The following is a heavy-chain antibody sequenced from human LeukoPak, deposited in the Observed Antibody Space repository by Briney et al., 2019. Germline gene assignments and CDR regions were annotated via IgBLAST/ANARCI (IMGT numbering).Heavy chain of an antibody. D-gene: IGHD4-23*01. CDR3: ARVKGRDYGGNYYYYMDV. J-gene: IGHJ6*03. V-gene: IGHV3-20*01. CDR1: GFTFSSYG. Sequence: GGSLRLSCAASGFTFSSYGMHWVRQAPGKGLEWVSGINWNGGSTGYADSVKGRFTISRDNAKNSLYLQMNSLRAEDTALYHCARVKGRDYGGNYYYYMDVWGKGTTVTISS. CDR2: INWNGGST.